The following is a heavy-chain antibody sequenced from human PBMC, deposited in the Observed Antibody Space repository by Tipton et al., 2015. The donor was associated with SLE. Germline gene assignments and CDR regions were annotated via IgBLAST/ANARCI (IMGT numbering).Heavy chain of an antibody. CDR3: ARGGFASSYRFDY. D-gene: IGHD6-6*01. J-gene: IGHJ4*02. CDR1: GGTFNNYA. Sequence: QSGAEVKKPGSSVKVSCKVSGGTFNNYAINWVRQAPGQGLEWVGGIVPFIRTANYAQTFQGRVSITTDESTLTVSMELTSLRSDDTAVYYCARGGFASSYRFDYWGQGTQVTVSS. CDR2: IVPFIRTA. V-gene: IGHV1-69*05.